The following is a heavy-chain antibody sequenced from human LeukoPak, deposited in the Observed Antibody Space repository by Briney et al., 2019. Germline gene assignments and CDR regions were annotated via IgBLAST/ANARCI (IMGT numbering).Heavy chain of an antibody. CDR2: LIGISGSI. D-gene: IGHD3-22*01. Sequence: PGGSLRLSCAPPGFTFVVYAMHWVRQAPGRGLGWVSGLIGISGSIGYADSVKGRFTISRDNAKNSLYLQMNSLRAEDTALYYCAKGPYYYDSSGYLVYFDYWGQGTLVTVSS. CDR3: AKGPYYYDSSGYLVYFDY. CDR1: GFTFVVYA. J-gene: IGHJ4*02. V-gene: IGHV3-9*01.